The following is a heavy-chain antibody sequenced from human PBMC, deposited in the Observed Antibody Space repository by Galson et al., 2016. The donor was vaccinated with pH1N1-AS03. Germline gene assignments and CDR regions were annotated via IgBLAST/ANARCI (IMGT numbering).Heavy chain of an antibody. J-gene: IGHJ5*02. CDR3: ARHGEPSTLSAWFDP. CDR2: IYARDPDV. V-gene: IGHV5-51*01. D-gene: IGHD2/OR15-2a*01. Sequence: GAEVKKPGESLRISCRASGFTFTNYWIGRVRQLPGKGLEWMGIIYARDPDVRYNPSFQGQVTFSVAESIATAYMQWSSLKASDTAMYFCARHGEPSTLSAWFDPWGQGTLVTVSS. CDR1: GFTFTNYW.